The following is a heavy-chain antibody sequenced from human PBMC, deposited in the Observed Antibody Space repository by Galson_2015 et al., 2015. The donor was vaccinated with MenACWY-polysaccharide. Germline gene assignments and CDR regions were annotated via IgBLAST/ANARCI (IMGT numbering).Heavy chain of an antibody. CDR2: IIPSLGKP. CDR3: ARDGYCSGGSCYFNYYYALDA. J-gene: IGHJ6*02. CDR1: GGTFSNSGFYA. D-gene: IGHD2-15*01. V-gene: IGHV1-69*04. Sequence: SVKVSCKASGGTFSNSGFYAISWVRQAPGQGLEWMGRIIPSLGKPNYAEKFQGRVAITADKSTSTAYMELSSLRSEDTAVYYCARDGYCSGGSCYFNYYYALDAWGQGTTVTVS.